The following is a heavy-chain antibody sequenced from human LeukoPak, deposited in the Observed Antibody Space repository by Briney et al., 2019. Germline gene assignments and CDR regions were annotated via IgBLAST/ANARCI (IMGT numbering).Heavy chain of an antibody. J-gene: IGHJ4*02. Sequence: PSETLSLTCTVSGVSISTYYWSWARQPPGKGLEWIGYIYYTGDTSYNPSLKSRVTISVDTSNNQFSLKLSSVTAADTAAYYCARGGIAVPEYWGQGILVTVSS. D-gene: IGHD6-19*01. V-gene: IGHV4-59*01. CDR1: GVSISTYY. CDR3: ARGGIAVPEY. CDR2: IYYTGDT.